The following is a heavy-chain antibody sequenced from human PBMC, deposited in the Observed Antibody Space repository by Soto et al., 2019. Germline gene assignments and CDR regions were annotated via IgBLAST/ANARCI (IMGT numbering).Heavy chain of an antibody. V-gene: IGHV3-23*01. CDR1: GLTFSRFA. CDR2: ISGGGGST. CDR3: TKFVFYGDSLVEY. Sequence: EVQLLESGGDLVQPGGSLRLSCVASGLTFSRFALSWVRQSPGKGLEWVSAISGGGGSTYYADSVKGRFTVSRDNSKKTLYLQTNTLRADDTAVYYCTKFVFYGDSLVEYWGQGTLVTVSS. J-gene: IGHJ4*02. D-gene: IGHD4-17*01.